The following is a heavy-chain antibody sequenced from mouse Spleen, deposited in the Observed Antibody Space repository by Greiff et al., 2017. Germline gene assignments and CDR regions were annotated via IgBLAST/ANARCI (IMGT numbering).Heavy chain of an antibody. V-gene: IGHV1-4*01. CDR1: GYTFTSYT. CDR2: INPSSGYT. Sequence: QVQLQQSGAELARPGASVKMSCKASGYTFTSYTMHWVKQRPGQGLEWIGYINPSSGYTKYNQKFKDKATLTADKSSSTAYMQLSSLTSEDSAVYYCARDSTGNYFDYWGQGTTLTVSS. CDR3: ARDSTGNYFDY. D-gene: IGHD4-1*01. J-gene: IGHJ2*01.